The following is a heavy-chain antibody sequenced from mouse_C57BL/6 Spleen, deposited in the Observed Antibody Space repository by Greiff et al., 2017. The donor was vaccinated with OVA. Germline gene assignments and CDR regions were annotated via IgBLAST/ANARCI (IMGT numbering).Heavy chain of an antibody. CDR3: ARWDIDYDGWFAD. CDR1: GYTFTSYW. J-gene: IGHJ3*01. V-gene: IGHV1-55*01. Sequence: VQLQQPGAELVKPGASVKMSCKASGYTFTSYWITWVKQRPGQGLEWIGDIYPGSGSTNYNEKFKSKATLTVDTSSSTAYMQLSSLTSEDSAVYYCARWDIDYDGWFADWGQGTLVTVSA. CDR2: IYPGSGST. D-gene: IGHD2-4*01.